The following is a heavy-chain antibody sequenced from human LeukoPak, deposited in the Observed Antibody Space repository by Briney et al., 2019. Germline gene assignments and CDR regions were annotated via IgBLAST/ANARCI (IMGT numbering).Heavy chain of an antibody. D-gene: IGHD3-10*01. J-gene: IGHJ4*02. CDR1: GFTFRSYW. CDR2: IKSDGSST. V-gene: IGHV3-74*03. CDR3: ARISTMVRHY. Sequence: GGSLRLSCAVSGFTFRSYWMHWVRQAPGKGLVWVSSIKSDGSSTTYADSVKGRFTISRDNAENTLYLQMDSLRVEDTAVYYCARISTMVRHYWGQGTLVTVSS.